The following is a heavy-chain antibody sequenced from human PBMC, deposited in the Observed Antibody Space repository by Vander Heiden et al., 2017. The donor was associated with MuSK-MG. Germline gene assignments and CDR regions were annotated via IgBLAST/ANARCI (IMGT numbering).Heavy chain of an antibody. CDR3: ARGRRVGAAYYGMDV. Sequence: QVQLQQWGAGLLKPSETLSLTCAVYGGSFRGYYWSWIRQPPGKGLEWIGEINHSGSTNYNPSLKSRVTISVDTSKNQFSLKLSSVTAADTAVYYCARGRRVGAAYYGMDVWGQGTTVTVSS. D-gene: IGHD1-26*01. J-gene: IGHJ6*02. V-gene: IGHV4-34*01. CDR2: INHSGST. CDR1: GGSFRGYY.